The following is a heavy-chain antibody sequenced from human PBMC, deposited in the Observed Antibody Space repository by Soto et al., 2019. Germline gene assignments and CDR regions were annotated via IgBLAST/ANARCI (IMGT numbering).Heavy chain of an antibody. CDR3: GRRASL. D-gene: IGHD5-12*01. CDR1: GFTFSSSE. J-gene: IGHJ3*01. Sequence: EVQLVESGGGLVQPGGSLRLSCAVSGFTFSSSEMYWVRQAPGKGLEWISYIHPSGQPIFYADSVKGRFTISRDNANNSLFLQMDSLRAEGTAVYYCGRRASLWGQGTMVTVSS. CDR2: IHPSGQPI. V-gene: IGHV3-48*03.